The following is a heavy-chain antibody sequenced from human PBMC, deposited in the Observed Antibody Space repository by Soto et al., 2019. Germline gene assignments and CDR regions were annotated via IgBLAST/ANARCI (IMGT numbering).Heavy chain of an antibody. Sequence: QVQLVQSGAEVKKPGASLKVSCKASGYTFTSYDINWFRQATGQGLEWMGWMNPNSGNTGYAQKFQGRVTMTRDTSITTAYMDLSSLTSEDTAVYYCARGKSLENWGQGTLVTVSS. D-gene: IGHD1-1*01. CDR1: GYTFTSYD. J-gene: IGHJ4*02. V-gene: IGHV1-8*01. CDR2: MNPNSGNT. CDR3: ARGKSLEN.